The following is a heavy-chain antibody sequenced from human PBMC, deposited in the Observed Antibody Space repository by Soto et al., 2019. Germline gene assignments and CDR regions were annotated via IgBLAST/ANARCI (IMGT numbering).Heavy chain of an antibody. CDR3: AREAWIVGATDAFDI. CDR1: GGSISSYY. Sequence: SETLSLTCTVSGGSISSYYWSWIRQPPGKGLEWIGYIYYSGSTNYNPSLKSRVTISVDTSKNQFSLKLSSVTAAATAVYYCAREAWIVGATDAFDIWGQGTMVTVSS. V-gene: IGHV4-59*01. CDR2: IYYSGST. J-gene: IGHJ3*02. D-gene: IGHD1-26*01.